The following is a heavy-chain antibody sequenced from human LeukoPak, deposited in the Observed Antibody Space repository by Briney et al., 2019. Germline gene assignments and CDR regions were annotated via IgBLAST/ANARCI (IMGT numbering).Heavy chain of an antibody. CDR2: IKQDGSEK. D-gene: IGHD6-19*01. CDR3: ARDAAGYSSGWYGY. CDR1: GGSISSSSYY. J-gene: IGHJ4*02. Sequence: ETLSLTCTVSGGSISSSSYYWGWIRQAPGKGLEWVANIKQDGSEKYYVDSVKGRFTISRDNAKNSLYLQMNSLRAEDTAVYYCARDAAGYSSGWYGYWGQGTLVTVSS. V-gene: IGHV3-7*01.